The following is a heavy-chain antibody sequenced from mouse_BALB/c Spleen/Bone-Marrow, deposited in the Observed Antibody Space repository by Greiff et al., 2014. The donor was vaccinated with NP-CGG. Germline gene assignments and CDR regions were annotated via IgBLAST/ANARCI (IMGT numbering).Heavy chain of an antibody. Sequence: VQLQQSGAELVRPGPSVKMTCKAAGYTLTNYGIGWVAQRPGHGLEWIGDINGGGGYINYNEKFKGKTTLNADTSSSTAYMPLSSLTSEDSAIYYCAREGAYWGQGTLVTVSA. CDR3: AREGAY. V-gene: IGHV1-63*02. CDR1: GYTLTNYG. CDR2: INGGGGYI. J-gene: IGHJ3*01.